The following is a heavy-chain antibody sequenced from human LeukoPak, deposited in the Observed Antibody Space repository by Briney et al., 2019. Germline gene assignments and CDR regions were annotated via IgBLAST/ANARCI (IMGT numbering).Heavy chain of an antibody. V-gene: IGHV3-21*01. CDR1: GFTFSSYS. J-gene: IGHJ3*02. CDR3: ARANLAYCGGDCYPPGAFDI. D-gene: IGHD2-21*02. Sequence: PGGSLRLSCAASGFTFSSYSMNWVRQAPGKGLEWVSSISSSSSYIYYADSVKGRFTIPRDNAKNSLYLQMNSLRAEDTAVYYCARANLAYCGGDCYPPGAFDIWGQGTMVTVSS. CDR2: ISSSSSYI.